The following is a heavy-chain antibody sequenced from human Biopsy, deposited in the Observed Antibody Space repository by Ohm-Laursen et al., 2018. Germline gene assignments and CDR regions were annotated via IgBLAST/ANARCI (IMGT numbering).Heavy chain of an antibody. Sequence: ASVKVSCKASGYAFTSYDITWVRQASGQGPEWIGWLNPVSGNSNFGQKFRGRVTVTSDTSISTAYMELSGLTSDDTASYYCGRAVRNQLLTDPWGQGTLVTVTS. D-gene: IGHD1-7*01. V-gene: IGHV1-8*01. J-gene: IGHJ5*02. CDR1: GYAFTSYD. CDR2: LNPVSGNS. CDR3: GRAVRNQLLTDP.